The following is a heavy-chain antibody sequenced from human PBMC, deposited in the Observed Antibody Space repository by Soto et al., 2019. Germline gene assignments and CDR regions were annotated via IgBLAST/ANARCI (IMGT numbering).Heavy chain of an antibody. CDR3: ASLTDWGSGNS. V-gene: IGHV4-39*01. Sequence: QLQLQESGPGLVKPSETLSLTCTVSCGSVSSSSYYWGWIRQPPVKGLEWIGSIYYSGSTYYNPSLKSRVTISVDTSKNQFSLKLTSVTAADTAVYYCASLTDWGSGNSWGQGTLVTVSS. CDR2: IYYSGST. J-gene: IGHJ4*02. D-gene: IGHD3-10*01. CDR1: CGSVSSSSYY.